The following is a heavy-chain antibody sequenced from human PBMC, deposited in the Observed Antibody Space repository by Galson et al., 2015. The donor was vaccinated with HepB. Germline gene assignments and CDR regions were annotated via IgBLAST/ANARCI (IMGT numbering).Heavy chain of an antibody. CDR2: ISASGSRP. CDR3: ARVPLTGTMGKYYFYMDV. Sequence: SLRLSCAASGFTFNFYAMTWVRHVPGKGLDWVSSISASGSRPYYADSAKRRFTISRDNSKNTVFLQMNSLRADDSAVYYCARVPLTGTMGKYYFYMDVWGKGTTVTISS. V-gene: IGHV3-23*01. D-gene: IGHD3-9*01. CDR1: GFTFNFYA. J-gene: IGHJ6*03.